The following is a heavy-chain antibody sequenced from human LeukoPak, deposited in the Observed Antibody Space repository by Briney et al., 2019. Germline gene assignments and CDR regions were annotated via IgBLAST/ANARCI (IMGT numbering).Heavy chain of an antibody. CDR1: GGSISSYY. V-gene: IGHV4-59*01. CDR3: AKNYDSSCYTTFAY. Sequence: PSETLSLTCTVSGGSISSYYWSWIRQPPGKGLEWIGYIYYSGSTNYNPSLKSRVTISQDASKNQFSLKLSSVTAADTAVYYCAKNYDSSCYTTFAYWGRGTLVTVSS. D-gene: IGHD3-22*01. J-gene: IGHJ4*02. CDR2: IYYSGST.